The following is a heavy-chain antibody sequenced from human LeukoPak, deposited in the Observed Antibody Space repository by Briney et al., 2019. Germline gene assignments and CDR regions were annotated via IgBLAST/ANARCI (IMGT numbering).Heavy chain of an antibody. V-gene: IGHV1-2*02. CDR3: ARTGYYGSGSYLPVDAFDI. Sequence: GASVKVSCKASGYTFTGYYMHWVRQAPGQGLEWMGWINPNSGGTKYAQKFQGRVTMTRDTSISTAYMELSSLRSEDTAVYYCARTGYYGSGSYLPVDAFDIWGQGTMVTVSS. CDR2: INPNSGGT. J-gene: IGHJ3*02. D-gene: IGHD3-10*01. CDR1: GYTFTGYY.